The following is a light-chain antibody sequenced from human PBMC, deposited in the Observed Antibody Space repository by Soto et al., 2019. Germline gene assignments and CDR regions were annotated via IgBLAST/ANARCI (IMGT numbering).Light chain of an antibody. J-gene: IGKJ3*01. Sequence: EIVLTQSPATLSLTPGERATLSCRASQGVSSYLAWYQQKPGQAPRLLIYDASNRATGIPARFSGSGSGTDFTLTISSLEPEDFAVYYCQHRSNWPSFGPGTKVDIK. CDR2: DAS. CDR1: QGVSSY. CDR3: QHRSNWPS. V-gene: IGKV3-11*01.